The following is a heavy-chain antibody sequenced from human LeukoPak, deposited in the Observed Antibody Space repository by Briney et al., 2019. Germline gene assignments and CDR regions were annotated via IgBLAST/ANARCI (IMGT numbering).Heavy chain of an antibody. D-gene: IGHD1-26*01. CDR3: AINSGSPGGY. CDR2: ISWNSANI. J-gene: IGHJ4*02. Sequence: LPGRSLRLSCAASRFTFDDFAMHWVRHAPGKGLEGVSGISWNSANIGYADSVKGRFTISRDTKNTLYLQMNSLRAEDTAMYYCAINSGSPGGYWGQGTLVTVSS. CDR1: RFTFDDFA. V-gene: IGHV3-9*01.